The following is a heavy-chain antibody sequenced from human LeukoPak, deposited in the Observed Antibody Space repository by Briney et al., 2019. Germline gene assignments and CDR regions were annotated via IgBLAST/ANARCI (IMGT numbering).Heavy chain of an antibody. CDR1: GFTFSSYW. D-gene: IGHD2-15*01. J-gene: IGHJ4*02. V-gene: IGHV3-7*05. CDR3: AGPTYCSGGSCRIFDY. CDR2: IKQDRSEK. Sequence: GGSLRLSCAASGFTFSSYWMSWVRQAPGKGLEWVANIKQDRSEKYYVDSVKGRFTISRDSAKNSLYLQMNSLRAEDTAVYYCAGPTYCSGGSCRIFDYWGQGTLVTVSS.